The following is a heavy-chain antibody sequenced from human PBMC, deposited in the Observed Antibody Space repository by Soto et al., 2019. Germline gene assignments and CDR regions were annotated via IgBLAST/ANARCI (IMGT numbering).Heavy chain of an antibody. J-gene: IGHJ3*02. CDR3: ARDGTTRDLSDIVVVPAVLIHAFDI. Sequence: QGLEWMGRIIPILGIANYAQKFQGRVTITADKSTSTAYMDLSSLRSEDTAVYYCARDGTTRDLSDIVVVPAVLIHAFDIWGKGTMVTVSS. D-gene: IGHD2-2*01. V-gene: IGHV1-69*04. CDR2: IIPILGIA.